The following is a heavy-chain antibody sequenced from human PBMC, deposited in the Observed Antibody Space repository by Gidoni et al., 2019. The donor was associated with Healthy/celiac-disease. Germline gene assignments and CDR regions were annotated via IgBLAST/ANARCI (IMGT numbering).Heavy chain of an antibody. D-gene: IGHD3-9*01. Sequence: QVQLQESGPGLVKPSETLSLTCTVSGGSISSYYWSWIRQPPGKGLEWIGYIYYSGSTNYNPSLKSRVTISVDTSKNQFSLKLSSVTAADTAVYYCASMQVLRYFDWPPTDYYFDYWGQGTLVTVSS. CDR2: IYYSGST. CDR1: GGSISSYY. CDR3: ASMQVLRYFDWPPTDYYFDY. V-gene: IGHV4-59*01. J-gene: IGHJ4*02.